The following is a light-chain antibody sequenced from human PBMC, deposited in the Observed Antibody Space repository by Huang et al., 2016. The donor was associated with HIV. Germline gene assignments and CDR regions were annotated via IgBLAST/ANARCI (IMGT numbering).Light chain of an antibody. CDR2: DAS. J-gene: IGKJ5*01. Sequence: EIVLTQSPATLSLSPGERATLSCRASQSVSSYLAWYQQKPGRAPRPLIYDASNRATGGPARFSGGGAGTDFALTISSLEPEDFAVYYCQQRSNWPPPITFGQGTRLEIK. CDR3: QQRSNWPPPIT. V-gene: IGKV3-11*01. CDR1: QSVSSY.